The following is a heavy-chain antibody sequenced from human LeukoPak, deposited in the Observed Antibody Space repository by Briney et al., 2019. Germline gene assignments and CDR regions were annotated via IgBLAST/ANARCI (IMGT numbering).Heavy chain of an antibody. V-gene: IGHV4-30-4*08. J-gene: IGHJ4*02. CDR2: IYYSGST. CDR3: ARGYYGSETASRDFDY. D-gene: IGHD3-10*01. CDR1: GGSISSGDYY. Sequence: SETLSLTCTVSGGSISSGDYYWSWIRQPPGKGLEWIGYIYYSGSTYYNPSLKSRVTISVDTSKNQFSLKLSSVTAADTAVYYYARGYYGSETASRDFDYWGQGTLVTVSS.